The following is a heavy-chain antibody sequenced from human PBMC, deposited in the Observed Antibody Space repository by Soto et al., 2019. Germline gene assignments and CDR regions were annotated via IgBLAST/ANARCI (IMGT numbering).Heavy chain of an antibody. V-gene: IGHV4-59*08. J-gene: IGHJ4*02. CDR1: GDSIGSHY. D-gene: IGHD1-26*01. CDR3: AILPNSGTHPPLAY. CDR2: IHYSGIT. Sequence: SETLSLTCTVSGDSIGSHYWSWVRQPPGKGLECIGYIHYSGITIYNPSLKSRVTISLDTSKNQFSLKLTSVTAADTAVYYCAILPNSGTHPPLAYCGQGTLVPVSS.